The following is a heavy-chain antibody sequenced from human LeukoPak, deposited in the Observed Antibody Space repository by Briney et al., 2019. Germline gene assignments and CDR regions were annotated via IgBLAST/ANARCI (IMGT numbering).Heavy chain of an antibody. CDR2: IMPLFGTA. V-gene: IGHV1-69*05. J-gene: IGHJ5*02. Sequence: AASVKVSCKTSVGTFNNSAISWARQAPGQGLEWLVGIMPLFGTAGYAQKFQGRVTITKDESTRTVYLELTSLTSDDTAVYYCARDVHGDYGSGWFDPWGQGTLVSVSS. CDR3: ARDVHGDYGSGWFDP. D-gene: IGHD4-17*01. CDR1: VGTFNNSA.